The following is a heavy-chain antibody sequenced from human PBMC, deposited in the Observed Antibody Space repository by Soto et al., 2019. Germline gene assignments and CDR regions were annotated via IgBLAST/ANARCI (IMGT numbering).Heavy chain of an antibody. CDR1: GFSFSSFA. Sequence: GGSLRLSCAASGFSFSSFAMNWVRQAPGKGLEWVSSISGSGGSTHYADSVKGRFTISRDNSKNTLYLQMNSLRAGDTAVYYCAKDRARIAAAGFFGYWGQGTPVTVSS. CDR2: ISGSGGST. CDR3: AKDRARIAAAGFFGY. D-gene: IGHD6-13*01. V-gene: IGHV3-23*01. J-gene: IGHJ4*02.